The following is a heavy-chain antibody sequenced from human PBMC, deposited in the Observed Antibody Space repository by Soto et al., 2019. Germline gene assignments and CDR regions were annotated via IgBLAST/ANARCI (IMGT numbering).Heavy chain of an antibody. J-gene: IGHJ4*02. V-gene: IGHV5-51*03. CDR2: IYPSDSDT. D-gene: IGHD3-16*01. Sequence: EVQLVQSGAEVKKPGESLQISCKGSGYTFSTSWIGWVRQMPGKGLEWMGLIYPSDSDTKYSPSFQGQVTISADKSITTAYLQWSSLKASDTAIYYCARTYGRRIDYWGQGTLVTVSS. CDR3: ARTYGRRIDY. CDR1: GYTFSTSW.